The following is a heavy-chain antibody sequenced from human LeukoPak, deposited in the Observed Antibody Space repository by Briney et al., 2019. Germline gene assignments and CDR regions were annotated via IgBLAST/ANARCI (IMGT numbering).Heavy chain of an antibody. CDR1: GFTFSNAW. J-gene: IGHJ4*02. Sequence: GGSLRLSCAASGFTFSNAWMSWVRQAPGKGLEWVCRIKSKTDGGTTDYAAPVKGRFTISRDESKNTLYLQMNSLKTEDTAVYYCTTDRYYDLTGHDYWGQGTLVTVSS. CDR3: TTDRYYDLTGHDY. V-gene: IGHV3-15*01. D-gene: IGHD3-22*01. CDR2: IKSKTDGGTT.